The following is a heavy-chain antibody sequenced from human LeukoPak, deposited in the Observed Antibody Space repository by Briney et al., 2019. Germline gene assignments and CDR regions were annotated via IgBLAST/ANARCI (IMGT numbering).Heavy chain of an antibody. CDR2: IYSGVPA. J-gene: IGHJ4*02. CDR3: VQTTGWPGFDY. Sequence: PSETLSLTCTTSGVSISRFYWSWVRQPPGKGLEWIGNIYSGVPAYFNPSLKSRVIISVDTSKNQFSLNLTSVTAADTAMYYCVQTTGWPGFDYWGQGILVTVSS. CDR1: GVSISRFY. D-gene: IGHD1-1*01. V-gene: IGHV4-4*09.